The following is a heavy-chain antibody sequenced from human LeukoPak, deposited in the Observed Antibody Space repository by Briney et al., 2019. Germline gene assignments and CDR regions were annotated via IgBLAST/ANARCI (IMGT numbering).Heavy chain of an antibody. J-gene: IGHJ5*02. V-gene: IGHV1-18*01. D-gene: IGHD1-26*01. CDR3: ARNAEWEVRSWFDP. CDR1: CYNIGTYG. CDR2: ISGHNDNT. Sequence: ASLKDSCKASCYNIGTYGMSWVRQAPRQRLEYMGWISGHNDNTHYPRRFQGRVTRTTAPSTSTAYMELRNLGSDDTAVYYCARNAEWEVRSWFDPWGQGTLVTVSS.